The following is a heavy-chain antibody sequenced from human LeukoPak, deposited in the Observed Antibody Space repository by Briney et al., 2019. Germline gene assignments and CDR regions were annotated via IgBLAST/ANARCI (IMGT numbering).Heavy chain of an antibody. Sequence: GGSLRLSCAASGFILSRYWMSWVRQAPGKGLEYVADVNQVGNEKYYVDSVEGRFTISKDNAKNSLYLQMNSLRAEDTAVYYCAIDNSAEKGQQLANWGQGALVTVSS. J-gene: IGHJ4*02. V-gene: IGHV3-7*01. D-gene: IGHD6-13*01. CDR1: GFILSRYW. CDR3: AIDNSAEKGQQLAN. CDR2: VNQVGNEK.